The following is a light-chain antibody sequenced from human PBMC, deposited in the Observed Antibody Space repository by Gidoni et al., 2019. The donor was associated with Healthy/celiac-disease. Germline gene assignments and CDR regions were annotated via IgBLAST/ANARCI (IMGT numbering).Light chain of an antibody. J-gene: IGKJ1*01. CDR3: QQYGSSPRT. CDR2: GAS. CDR1: QSVSSSY. Sequence: EIVLTQSPGTLSLSPGERATLSCRASQSVSSSYLAWYQQKPGQAPRLLIYGASSRATGIPDRFSGSGSGTDFTLTISRRGPEDFAVYYCQQYGSSPRTFGKGTKVEIK. V-gene: IGKV3-20*01.